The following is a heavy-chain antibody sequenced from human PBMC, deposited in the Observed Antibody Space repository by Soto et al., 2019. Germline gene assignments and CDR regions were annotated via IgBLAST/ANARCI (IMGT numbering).Heavy chain of an antibody. CDR1: AYSFTSYW. CDR2: IDPRDSQT. CDR3: ARHGLGSGSPGYYAMDV. Sequence: EVQLVQSGAEVKKPGESLRISCKDSAYSFTSYWISWVRQVPGKGLEWMGRIDPRDSQTDYSPSFQGHVTMSVDKSISTAYLQWSSLKASDTAMYYCARHGLGSGSPGYYAMDVWGQGTTVTVSS. D-gene: IGHD3-10*01. V-gene: IGHV5-10-1*03. J-gene: IGHJ6*02.